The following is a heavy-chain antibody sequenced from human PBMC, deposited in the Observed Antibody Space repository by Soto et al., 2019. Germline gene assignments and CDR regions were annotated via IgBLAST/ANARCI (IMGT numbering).Heavy chain of an antibody. J-gene: IGHJ4*02. Sequence: EVQLVESGGGLVQPGGSLRLSCAASGFTFSDHYMDWVRQAPGKGLEWVGRSRNKENSYITQYAASVKGRFTISRDDSKNSLYLQMQSLRADDTAVYYCAREYYDSWCGLWRLDCWGQGTLVTVSS. CDR1: GFTFSDHY. CDR2: SRNKENSYIT. CDR3: AREYYDSWCGLWRLDC. D-gene: IGHD3-3*01. V-gene: IGHV3-72*01.